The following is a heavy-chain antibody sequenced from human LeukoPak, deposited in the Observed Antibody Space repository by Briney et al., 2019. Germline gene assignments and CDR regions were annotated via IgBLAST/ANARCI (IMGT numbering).Heavy chain of an antibody. J-gene: IGHJ4*02. CDR1: GFTVGSNY. D-gene: IGHD3-10*01. CDR2: IYSGGST. V-gene: IGHV3-66*01. Sequence: GGSLRLSCAASGFTVGSNYMSWVRQAPGKGLEWVSVIYSGGSTYYADSVKGRLTISRDNSKNTLYLQMNSLRAEDTAVYYCARDATRGGIVFDYWGQGTLVTVSS. CDR3: ARDATRGGIVFDY.